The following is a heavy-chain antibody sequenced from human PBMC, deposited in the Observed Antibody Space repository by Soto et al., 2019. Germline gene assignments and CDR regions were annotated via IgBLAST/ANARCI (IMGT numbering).Heavy chain of an antibody. V-gene: IGHV3-48*03. CDR2: ISVTGTTI. D-gene: IGHD3-22*01. Sequence: PGGSLRLSCAASGFTFSNYEMNWVRQAPGKGLEWVSYISVTGTTIQYADSVKGRFTISRDNAKNSVYLQLNSLRPEDMAVYYCAKGQGYSSGPGYFDYWGQGTLVTVS. CDR3: AKGQGYSSGPGYFDY. J-gene: IGHJ4*02. CDR1: GFTFSNYE.